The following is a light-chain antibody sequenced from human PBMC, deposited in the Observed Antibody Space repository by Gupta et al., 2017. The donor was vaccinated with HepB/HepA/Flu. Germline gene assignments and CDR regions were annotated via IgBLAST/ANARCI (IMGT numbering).Light chain of an antibody. CDR1: KLGDKY. CDR3: QAWDSSSVV. J-gene: IGLJ2*01. Sequence: GPTASITCSGDKLGDKYACWYQQQPGQSPVLVIYQDSKRPSGIPERFSGSNSGNTATLTISGTQAMDEADYYCQAWDSSSVVFGGGTKLTVL. V-gene: IGLV3-1*01. CDR2: QDS.